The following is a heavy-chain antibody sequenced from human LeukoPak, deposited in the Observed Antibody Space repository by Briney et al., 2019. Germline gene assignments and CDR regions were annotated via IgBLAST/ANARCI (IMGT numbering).Heavy chain of an antibody. CDR3: ARGAYSSGWAYFDH. Sequence: TGGSLRLSCAASGFTVSSNYMNWVRQAPGKALEWVSYISFSVNTKYYGDSVKGRFTISRDNAKNSLYLHMDSLRAEDTAVYYCARGAYSSGWAYFDHWGQGTLVTVSS. CDR1: GFTVSSNY. CDR2: ISFSVNTK. V-gene: IGHV3-48*04. D-gene: IGHD6-19*01. J-gene: IGHJ4*02.